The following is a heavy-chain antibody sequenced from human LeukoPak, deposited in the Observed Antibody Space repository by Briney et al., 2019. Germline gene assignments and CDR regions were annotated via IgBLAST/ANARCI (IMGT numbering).Heavy chain of an antibody. D-gene: IGHD3-22*01. J-gene: IGHJ4*02. CDR2: IYHSGIT. CDR3: ARYVSSGFYFDY. CDR1: GSSISSGYY. Sequence: KPSETLSLTCGVSGSSISSGYYWSWLRQPPGKGLEWIATIYHSGITYHNPSLKSRVSISVDTSKNEFSVNVRSLTAADTAVYYCARYVSSGFYFDYWGQGTLVTVS. V-gene: IGHV4-38-2*01.